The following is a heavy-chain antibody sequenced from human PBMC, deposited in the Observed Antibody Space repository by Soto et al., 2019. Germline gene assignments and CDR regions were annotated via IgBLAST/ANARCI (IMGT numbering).Heavy chain of an antibody. CDR2: ISYDGSNK. Sequence: GGSLRLSCAASGFTFSSYAMHWVRQAPGKGLEWVAVISYDGSNKYYADSVKGRFTISRDNSNNTLYLQMNSLRAENTAVYYCARGPRLWFGTPPSQDYYYYGMDVWGQGTTFPFSS. J-gene: IGHJ6*02. D-gene: IGHD3-10*01. CDR3: ARGPRLWFGTPPSQDYYYYGMDV. V-gene: IGHV3-30-3*01. CDR1: GFTFSSYA.